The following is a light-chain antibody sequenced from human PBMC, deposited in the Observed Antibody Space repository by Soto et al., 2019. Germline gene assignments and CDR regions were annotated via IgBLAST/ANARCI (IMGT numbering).Light chain of an antibody. CDR1: QNISSY. Sequence: IVLEQARVTRSLSPGKRAAHGWRASQNISSYLIWYQQKPGQAPRLLMYDVSNRATVIPAKSRCSGSRTYFNLSITSLEPEDLAVYSCKQRSHRPRTFGQGTKVDIK. J-gene: IGKJ1*01. CDR3: KQRSHRPRT. V-gene: IGKV3-11*01. CDR2: DVS.